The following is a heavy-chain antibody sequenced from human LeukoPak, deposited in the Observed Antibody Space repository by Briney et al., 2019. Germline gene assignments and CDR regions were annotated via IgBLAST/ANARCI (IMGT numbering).Heavy chain of an antibody. J-gene: IGHJ4*02. CDR1: GDSISSSSHS. Sequence: SETLSLTCSVSGDSISSSSHSWGWIRQPPGKGLEWIGTIYYSGNTYYNPSLKSRVTISADTSKNHFSLTLTSVAAVDTAIYYCARSGFGTTNIYSYFAYWGQGTLVTVSS. CDR2: IYYSGNT. D-gene: IGHD1-7*01. CDR3: ARSGFGTTNIYSYFAY. V-gene: IGHV4-39*07.